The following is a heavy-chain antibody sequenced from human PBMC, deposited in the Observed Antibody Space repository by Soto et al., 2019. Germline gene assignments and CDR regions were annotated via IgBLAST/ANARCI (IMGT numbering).Heavy chain of an antibody. CDR3: ARHRTYYYDSSGYNYFDY. D-gene: IGHD3-22*01. Sequence: PSETLSLTCTVSGGSISSSSYYWGWIRQPPGKGLEWIGSIYYSGSTYYNPSLKSRVTISVDTSKNQFSLKLSSVTAADTAVYYCARHRTYYYDSSGYNYFDYWGQGTLVTISS. CDR2: IYYSGST. V-gene: IGHV4-39*01. CDR1: GGSISSSSYY. J-gene: IGHJ4*02.